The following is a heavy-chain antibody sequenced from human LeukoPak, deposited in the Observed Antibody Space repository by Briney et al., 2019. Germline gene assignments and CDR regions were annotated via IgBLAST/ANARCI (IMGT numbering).Heavy chain of an antibody. V-gene: IGHV5-51*01. Sequence: GESLKISCKGSGYSFTNYWIGWVRQMPGKGLEWMGITYPGDSDTRYSPSFQGQVTISADKSTTTAYLQWSSLKASDTAMYYCARSYYDFWSGYFDYWGQGTLVTVSS. CDR3: ARSYYDFWSGYFDY. CDR2: TYPGDSDT. J-gene: IGHJ4*02. D-gene: IGHD3-3*01. CDR1: GYSFTNYW.